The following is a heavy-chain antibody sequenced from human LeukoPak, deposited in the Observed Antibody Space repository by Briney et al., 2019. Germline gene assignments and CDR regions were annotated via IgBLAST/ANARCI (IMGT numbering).Heavy chain of an antibody. D-gene: IGHD5-12*01. CDR3: ARKTAIVATPTDAFDI. CDR1: GGSFRDHY. J-gene: IGHJ3*02. Sequence: SETLSLTCAVYGGSFRDHYWSWLRQSPGKGLEWLGEINHSGNTKYNPSLKSRVAISVDTSKNQFSLKLNSVTAADTAVYYCARKTAIVATPTDAFDIWGQGTMVTVSS. V-gene: IGHV4-34*01. CDR2: INHSGNT.